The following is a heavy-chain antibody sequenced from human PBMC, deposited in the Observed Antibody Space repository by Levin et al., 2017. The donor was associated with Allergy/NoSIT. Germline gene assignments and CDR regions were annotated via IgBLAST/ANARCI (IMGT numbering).Heavy chain of an antibody. CDR1: GFTFSTYR. J-gene: IGHJ6*02. CDR2: ISSDGSNT. Sequence: GESLKISCAASGFTFSTYRMHWVRQAPGKGLEWVSLISSDGSNTNYADSVKGRFTISRDNAKNTLYLQMNSLRVEDTAVYFCTRDWGGLGVWGQGTTVTVSS. CDR3: TRDWGGLGV. V-gene: IGHV3-74*01. D-gene: IGHD7-27*01.